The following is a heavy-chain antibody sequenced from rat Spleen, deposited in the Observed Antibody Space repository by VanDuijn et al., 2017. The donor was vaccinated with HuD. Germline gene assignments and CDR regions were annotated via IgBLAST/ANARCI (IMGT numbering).Heavy chain of an antibody. Sequence: EVQLVESGGGLVQPGRSLRLSCVASGFTFNNYWMTWIRQAPTKGLEWVASITNSGGSTYYRDSVKGRFTISRDNAKNSQYLQMDSLRSEDTATYYCARHPITTVSYYFDYWGQGVMVTVSS. J-gene: IGHJ2*01. CDR2: ITNSGGST. V-gene: IGHV5-31*01. D-gene: IGHD1-1*01. CDR1: GFTFNNYW. CDR3: ARHPITTVSYYFDY.